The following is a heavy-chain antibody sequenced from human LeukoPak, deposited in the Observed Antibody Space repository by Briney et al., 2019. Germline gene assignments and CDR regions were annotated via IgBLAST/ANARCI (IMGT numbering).Heavy chain of an antibody. CDR3: ARDRRLEDYGGNSDWFDP. CDR1: GGSISSSSYY. Sequence: PSETLSLTCTVSGGSISSSSYYWGWIRQPPGKGLEWIGSIYYSGSTYYNPSLKSRVTISVDTSKNQFSLKLSSVTAADMAVYYCARDRRLEDYGGNSDWFDPWGQGTLVTVSS. CDR2: IYYSGST. D-gene: IGHD4-23*01. J-gene: IGHJ5*02. V-gene: IGHV4-39*07.